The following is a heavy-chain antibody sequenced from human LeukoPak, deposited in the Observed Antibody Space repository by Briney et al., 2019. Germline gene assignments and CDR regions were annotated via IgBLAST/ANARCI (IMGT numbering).Heavy chain of an antibody. CDR1: GIALSNYG. J-gene: IGHJ4*02. V-gene: IGHV3-23*01. CDR3: AKRGVVIRVILVGFHKEAYYFDS. CDR2: ISDSGGRT. D-gene: IGHD3-22*01. Sequence: GGSLRLSCAVSGIALSNYGMSWVRQAPGKGLEWVAGISDSGGRTNYADSVKGRFTISRDNPKNTLYLQMNSVRAEDTAVYFCAKRGVVIRVILVGFHKEAYYFDSWGQGALVTVSS.